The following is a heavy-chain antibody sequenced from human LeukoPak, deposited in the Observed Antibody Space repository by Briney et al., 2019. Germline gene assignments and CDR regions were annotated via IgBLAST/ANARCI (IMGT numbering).Heavy chain of an antibody. D-gene: IGHD6-13*01. Sequence: SETLSLTCTVSGGSISSSSYYWGWIRQPPGKGLEWIGSIYYSGSAYYSPAHKGQVTLTVDTSKNQFSLNLSFVTAADTAVYYCARSSVRIAAAGMNAFDIWGQGTMVTVSS. CDR3: ARSSVRIAAAGMNAFDI. CDR1: GGSISSSSYY. CDR2: IYYSGSA. J-gene: IGHJ3*02. V-gene: IGHV4-39*01.